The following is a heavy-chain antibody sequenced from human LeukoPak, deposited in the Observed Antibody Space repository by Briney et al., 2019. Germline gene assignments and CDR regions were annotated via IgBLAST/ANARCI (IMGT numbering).Heavy chain of an antibody. CDR1: GLTFSSYD. CDR3: ARIGPGRDGSNSFDQ. V-gene: IGHV3-21*01. J-gene: IGHJ4*02. D-gene: IGHD5-24*01. Sequence: GGSLRLSCAASGLTFSSYDMTWVRQAPGKGLEYVSSINYNGIYIFSADSVKGRFTISRDNAKNSLYLEMNSLRVEDTAYYYCARIGPGRDGSNSFDQWGQGTLVIVSS. CDR2: INYNGIYI.